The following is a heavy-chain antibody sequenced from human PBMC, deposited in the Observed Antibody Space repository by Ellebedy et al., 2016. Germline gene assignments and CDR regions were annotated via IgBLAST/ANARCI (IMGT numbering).Heavy chain of an antibody. Sequence: GGSLRLSCAASGFTFSLNWMYWVRQAPGKGLEWVANIKEDGSEEYYVDSVKGRFTISRDNAKNSLYLQMNSLRAEDTAVYYCARDTDGWSRDSWGQGTLVTVSS. CDR3: ARDTDGWSRDS. J-gene: IGHJ4*02. D-gene: IGHD5-24*01. CDR2: IKEDGSEE. CDR1: GFTFSLNW. V-gene: IGHV3-7*03.